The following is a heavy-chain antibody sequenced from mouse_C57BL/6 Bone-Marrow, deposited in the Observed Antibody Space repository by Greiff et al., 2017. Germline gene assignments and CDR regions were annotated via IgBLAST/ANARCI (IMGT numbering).Heavy chain of an antibody. CDR2: INYDGSST. V-gene: IGHV5-16*01. J-gene: IGHJ4*01. D-gene: IGHD2-5*01. CDR1: GFTFSDYY. CDR3: ARVYYSNPYYYAMDY. Sequence: EVKLVESEGGLVQPGSSMKLSCTASGFTFSDYYMAWVRQVPEKGLEWVANINYDGSSTYYLDSLKSRFIISRDNAKNILYLQMSSLKSEDTATYYCARVYYSNPYYYAMDYWGQGTSGTVSS.